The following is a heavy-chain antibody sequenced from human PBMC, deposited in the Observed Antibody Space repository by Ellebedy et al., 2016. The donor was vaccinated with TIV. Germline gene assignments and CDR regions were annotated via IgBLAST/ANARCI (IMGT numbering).Heavy chain of an antibody. V-gene: IGHV3-21*01. CDR3: ARGGGGYFLD. CDR1: GSSLKNHL. J-gene: IGHJ4*02. CDR2: IRSGGVYV. D-gene: IGHD6-25*01. Sequence: GESLKISCVVSGSSLKNHLITWVRQAPGKGLEWVASIRSGGVYVCYGDSVKGRFTISRDNAKNSLFLQMNSLRADDTAVYYCARGGGGYFLDWGQGTLVSVSS.